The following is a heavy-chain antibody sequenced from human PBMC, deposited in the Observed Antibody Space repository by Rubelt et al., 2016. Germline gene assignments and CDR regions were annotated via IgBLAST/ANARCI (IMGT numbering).Heavy chain of an antibody. CDR2: INHSGST. V-gene: IGHV4-34*01. CDR3: ARRAYGARENWYFDL. Sequence: QVQLQQWGAGLLKPSETLSLSCAVYGGSFRDYYWSWIRQSPGKGLEWIGEINHSGSTNVNPSLKSRVTIFVDTSKNQFSRKLSFVTAADTAVYYCARRAYGARENWYFDLWGRGTLVTVSS. CDR1: GGSFRDYY. D-gene: IGHD4-17*01. J-gene: IGHJ2*01.